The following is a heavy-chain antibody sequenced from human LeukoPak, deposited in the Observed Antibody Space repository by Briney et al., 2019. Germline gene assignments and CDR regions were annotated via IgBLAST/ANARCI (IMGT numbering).Heavy chain of an antibody. V-gene: IGHV1-69*04. CDR3: ARDVDFYYYGMDV. Sequence: ASVKVSCKASGGTFSSYAISWVRQAPGQGLEWMGRIIPILGIANYAQKFQGRVTITADKSTSTAYMELSSLRSEDTAVYYCARDVDFYYYGMDVWGQGTMVTVSS. CDR2: IIPILGIA. D-gene: IGHD2-21*01. CDR1: GGTFSSYA. J-gene: IGHJ6*02.